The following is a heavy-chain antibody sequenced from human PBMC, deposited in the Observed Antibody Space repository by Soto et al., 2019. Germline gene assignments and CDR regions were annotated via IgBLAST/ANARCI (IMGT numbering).Heavy chain of an antibody. CDR2: ISSSGSTI. CDR1: GFTFSDYY. J-gene: IGHJ5*02. V-gene: IGHV3-11*01. D-gene: IGHD1-1*01. Sequence: LRLSCAASGFTFSDYYMSWIRQAPGKGLEWVSYISSSGSTIYYADSVKGRFTISRDNAKNSLYLQMNSLRAEDTAVYYCARGRARGTSRDWFDPWGQGTLVTVSS. CDR3: ARGRARGTSRDWFDP.